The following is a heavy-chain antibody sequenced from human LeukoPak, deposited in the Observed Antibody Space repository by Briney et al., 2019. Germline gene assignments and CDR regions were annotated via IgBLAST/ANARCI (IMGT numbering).Heavy chain of an antibody. D-gene: IGHD3-3*01. J-gene: IGHJ5*02. V-gene: IGHV3-7*03. Sequence: GGSLRLSCVASGVTFGKYWMSWVRQAPGKGLEWVANIKLDGREKNYVDSVTGRFTISSDNTKNSLYLQMNSLRAEDTAVFYCARDHYDTWSRRANFDPWAQGTLVIVSS. CDR2: IKLDGREK. CDR1: GVTFGKYW. CDR3: ARDHYDTWSRRANFDP.